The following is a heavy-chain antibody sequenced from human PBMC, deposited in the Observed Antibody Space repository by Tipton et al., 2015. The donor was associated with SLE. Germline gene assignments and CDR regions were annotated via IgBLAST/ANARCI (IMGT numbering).Heavy chain of an antibody. D-gene: IGHD2-8*02. V-gene: IGHV4-31*03. J-gene: IGHJ4*02. Sequence: TLSLTCNVSGGSLSHYYWSWIRQSPGKGLEWIGYISYSGSTNYNSSLKSRLTISVDTSKNQFSLKLSSVTAADTAVYYCARDVGGYNTGWFPYYFDYWGQGTLVTVSS. CDR3: ARDVGGYNTGWFPYYFDY. CDR2: ISYSGST. CDR1: GGSLSHYY.